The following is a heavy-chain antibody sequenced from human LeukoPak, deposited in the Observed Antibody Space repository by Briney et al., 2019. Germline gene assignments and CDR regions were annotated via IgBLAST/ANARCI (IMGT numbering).Heavy chain of an antibody. J-gene: IGHJ4*02. CDR3: AKRLYGSGSYYIDY. Sequence: GGSLRLSCAASGFTFSSYSMNWVRQAPGKGLEWVSAISGSGGSTYYADSVKGRFTISRDNSKNTLYLQMNSLRAEDTAVYYCAKRLYGSGSYYIDYWGQGTLVTVSS. D-gene: IGHD3-10*01. V-gene: IGHV3-23*01. CDR1: GFTFSSYS. CDR2: ISGSGGST.